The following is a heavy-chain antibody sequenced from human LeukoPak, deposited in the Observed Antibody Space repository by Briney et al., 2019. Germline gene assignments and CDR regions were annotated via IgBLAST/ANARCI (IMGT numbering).Heavy chain of an antibody. CDR3: ARGYYYDSSGYPDDAFDI. CDR1: GYTFTSYD. D-gene: IGHD3-22*01. J-gene: IGHJ3*02. V-gene: IGHV1-8*03. CDR2: MNPNSGNT. Sequence: ASVNVSCKSSGYTFTSYDINWVRQATGQGLEWMGWMNPNSGNTGYAQKFLGRVTITRNTSISTAYMELSSLRSEDTAVYYCARGYYYDSSGYPDDAFDIWGQGTMVTVSS.